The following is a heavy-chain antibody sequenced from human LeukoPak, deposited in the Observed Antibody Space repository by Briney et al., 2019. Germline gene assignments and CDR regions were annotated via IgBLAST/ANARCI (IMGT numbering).Heavy chain of an antibody. Sequence: PSETLSLTCTVYTGSISTYYWSWIPQRLGKGLMWIGYVYSSGSTSYNPSLKSRVTISVDTSKNQISLKLCTVTAADTAVYYCARQREYYESSGYYSFDYWGQGTLVTVSS. V-gene: IGHV4-59*08. CDR3: ARQREYYESSGYYSFDY. D-gene: IGHD3-22*01. CDR2: VYSSGST. J-gene: IGHJ4*02. CDR1: TGSISTYY.